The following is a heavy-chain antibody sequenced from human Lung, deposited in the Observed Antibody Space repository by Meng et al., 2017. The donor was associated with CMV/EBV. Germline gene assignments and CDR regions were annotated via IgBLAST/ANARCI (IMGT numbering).Heavy chain of an antibody. D-gene: IGHD2-15*01. Sequence: TFGSSPLSWVRQAPGQGLEWMGRIIPILAVTNYAQNFQGRVKITADKSTFTAYMELSSLESEDTAVYYCARAPPYCSGGPCYSFDHWGQGTLVTVSS. CDR3: ARAPPYCSGGPCYSFDH. CDR2: IIPILAVT. V-gene: IGHV1-69*04. J-gene: IGHJ4*02. CDR1: TFGSSP.